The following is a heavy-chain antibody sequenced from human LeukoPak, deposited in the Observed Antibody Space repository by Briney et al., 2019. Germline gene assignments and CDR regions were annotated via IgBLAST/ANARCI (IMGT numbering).Heavy chain of an antibody. Sequence: GGSLRLSCAASGFTFSGYWMHWVRQVPEKGLVLVSRIDNGGSGTTYADSVQGRFTVSRDNAKNTLYLQMNSLRAEDPAIYYCARGGGWDTIFRVVQYMDVWGEGTTVTVSS. J-gene: IGHJ6*03. D-gene: IGHD3-3*01. V-gene: IGHV3-74*01. CDR3: ARGGGWDTIFRVVQYMDV. CDR1: GFTFSGYW. CDR2: IDNGGSGT.